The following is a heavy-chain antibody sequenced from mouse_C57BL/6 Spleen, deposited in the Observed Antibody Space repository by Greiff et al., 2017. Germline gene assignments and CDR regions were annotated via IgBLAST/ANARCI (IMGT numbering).Heavy chain of an antibody. J-gene: IGHJ1*03. D-gene: IGHD2-12*01. CDR3: ARDESYYYFDV. CDR1: GYAFSSSW. CDR2: IYPGDGAT. Sequence: VQLQESGPELVKPGASVKISCQASGYAFSSSWMNWVKQRPGKGLEWIGRIYPGDGATNYNGKFKGKATLTADKSSSTAYMHLSSLTSEYSAVYFCARDESYYYFDVWGTGTTVTVSS. V-gene: IGHV1-82*01.